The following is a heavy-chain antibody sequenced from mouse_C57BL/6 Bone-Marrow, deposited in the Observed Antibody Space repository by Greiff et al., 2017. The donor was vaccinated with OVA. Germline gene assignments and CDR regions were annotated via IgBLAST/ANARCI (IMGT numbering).Heavy chain of an antibody. V-gene: IGHV1-69*01. CDR1: GYTFTSYW. CDR3: AREGAYYSNYGPPWFAY. D-gene: IGHD2-5*01. Sequence: VQLQQPGAELVMPGASVKLSCKASGYTFTSYWMHWVKQRPGQGLEWIGELDPSDSYTNYNQKFKGKSTLTVDKSSSTAYMQLSSLTSEDSAVYYCAREGAYYSNYGPPWFAYWGQGTLVTVSA. CDR2: LDPSDSYT. J-gene: IGHJ3*01.